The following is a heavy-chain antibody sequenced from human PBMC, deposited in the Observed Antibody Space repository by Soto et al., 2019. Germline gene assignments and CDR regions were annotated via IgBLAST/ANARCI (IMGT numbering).Heavy chain of an antibody. V-gene: IGHV4-34*01. D-gene: IGHD3-10*01. J-gene: IGHJ6*02. Sequence: PGGSLRLSCAASGFTFSSYWMSWVRQSPGKGLEWVGEISHDGGTNYSPSLASRVSISVDTSKNQFSLHLRSVTAADTGLYYCARGQLVWYGDLTPYHRDMDVWGQGTTVTVSS. CDR1: GFTFSSYW. CDR2: ISHDGGT. CDR3: ARGQLVWYGDLTPYHRDMDV.